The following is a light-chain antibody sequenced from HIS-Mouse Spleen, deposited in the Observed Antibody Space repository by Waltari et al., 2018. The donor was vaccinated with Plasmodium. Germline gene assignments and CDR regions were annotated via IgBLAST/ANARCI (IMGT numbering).Light chain of an antibody. CDR1: KLGDKY. CDR3: QAWDSSTWV. J-gene: IGLJ3*02. Sequence: SYELTQPPSVSVSPGQTASITCSGDKLGDKYACWYQKKPGQAPLLVIYQDSKRPSGLPERFAGSNAGNTATLTISGTQAMDEADYYCQAWDSSTWVFGGGTKLTVL. CDR2: QDS. V-gene: IGLV3-1*01.